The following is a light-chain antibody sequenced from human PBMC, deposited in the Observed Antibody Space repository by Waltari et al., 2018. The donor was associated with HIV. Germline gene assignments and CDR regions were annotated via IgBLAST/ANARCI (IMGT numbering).Light chain of an antibody. CDR1: PIPRQF. CDR3: QSADITGTLGV. V-gene: IGLV3-25*03. J-gene: IGLJ2*01. CDR2: KTS. Sequence: SYELAQPPSVSVSPGQPARLTSSGDPIPRQFVYWYQQKPGQAPIVVIYKTSERPSGIPERFSGFISGTTATLTISAVQAEDEADYYCQSADITGTLGVFGGGTRLTV.